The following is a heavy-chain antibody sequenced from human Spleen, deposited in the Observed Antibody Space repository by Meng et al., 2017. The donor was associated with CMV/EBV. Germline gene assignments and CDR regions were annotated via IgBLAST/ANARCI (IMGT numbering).Heavy chain of an antibody. V-gene: IGHV3-74*01. J-gene: IGHJ4*02. CDR1: GFTFSSYW. CDR3: ARGYSGTYRADY. CDR2: INSDGTRA. D-gene: IGHD1-26*01. Sequence: CAASGFTFSSYWMHWVRQVPGKGLVWVSRINSDGTRASYADSVQGRFTISRDNAKSTLYLQMNSLRAEDTAVYYCARGYSGTYRADYWGQGTLVTVSS.